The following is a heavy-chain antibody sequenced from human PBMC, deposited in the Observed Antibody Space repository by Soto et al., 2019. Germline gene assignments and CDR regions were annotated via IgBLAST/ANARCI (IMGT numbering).Heavy chain of an antibody. D-gene: IGHD5-18*01. CDR1: GGSISSYY. CDR3: ARGVDTAMVVFDY. CDR2: IYYSGST. Sequence: PSETLSLTCTVSGGSISSYYWSWIRQPPGKGLEWIGYIYYSGSTNYNPSLKSRVTISVDTSKNQFSLKLSSVTAADTAVYYCARGVDTAMVVFDYWGQGTRVTVSS. J-gene: IGHJ4*02. V-gene: IGHV4-59*01.